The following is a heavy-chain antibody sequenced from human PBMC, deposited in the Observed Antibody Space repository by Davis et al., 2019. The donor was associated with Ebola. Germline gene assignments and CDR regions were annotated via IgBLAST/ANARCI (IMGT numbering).Heavy chain of an antibody. CDR1: GFTFSDYY. J-gene: IGHJ6*02. CDR2: ISSSSSYT. V-gene: IGHV3-11*06. CDR3: AKGITVAGYYYYYGMDV. D-gene: IGHD6-19*01. Sequence: PGGSLRLSCAASGFTFSDYYMSWIRQAPGKGLEWVSYISSSSSYTNYADSVKGRFTISRDNAKNSLYLQMNSLRAEDTAVYYCAKGITVAGYYYYYGMDVWGQGTTVTVSS.